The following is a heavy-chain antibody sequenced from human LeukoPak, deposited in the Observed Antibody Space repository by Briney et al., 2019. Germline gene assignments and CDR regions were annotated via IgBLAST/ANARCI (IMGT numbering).Heavy chain of an antibody. D-gene: IGHD3-22*01. Sequence: GASVKVSCKASGYTFTGYYMHWVRQAPGQGLEWMGRINPNSGGTNYAQKFQGRVTMTRDTSISTAYMELSRLRSDDTAVYYCARETRLNGDSSGYYYHFDYWGQGTLVTVSS. CDR1: GYTFTGYY. J-gene: IGHJ4*02. CDR2: INPNSGGT. CDR3: ARETRLNGDSSGYYYHFDY. V-gene: IGHV1-2*06.